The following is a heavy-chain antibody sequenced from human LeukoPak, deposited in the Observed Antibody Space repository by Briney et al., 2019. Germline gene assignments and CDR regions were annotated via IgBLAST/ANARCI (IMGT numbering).Heavy chain of an antibody. CDR3: ARGFKGILLWFREPITFDI. D-gene: IGHD3-10*01. J-gene: IGHJ3*02. V-gene: IGHV1-8*01. CDR2: MNSNSDNT. Sequence: SVKVSCMATGYTFTSYVINWVRQATGQGLEWMGLMNSNSDNTGYAQKFQSRVIMTRNTSISTAYMELSSLRSEDTAVYYCARGFKGILLWFREPITFDIWGQGTMVTVSS. CDR1: GYTFTSYV.